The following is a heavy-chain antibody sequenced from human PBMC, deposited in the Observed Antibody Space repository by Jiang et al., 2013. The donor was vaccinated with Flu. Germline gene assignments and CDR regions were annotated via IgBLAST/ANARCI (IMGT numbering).Heavy chain of an antibody. D-gene: IGHD4-11*01. J-gene: IGHJ6*02. CDR3: AREVGVTRSSGMDV. Sequence: SLKSRVTISVDTSKNQFSLKLSSVTAADTAVYYCAREVGVTRSSGMDVWGQGTTVTVSS. V-gene: IGHV4-34*01.